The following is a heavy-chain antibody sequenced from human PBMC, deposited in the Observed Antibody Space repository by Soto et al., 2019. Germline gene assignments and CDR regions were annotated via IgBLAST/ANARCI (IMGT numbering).Heavy chain of an antibody. CDR2: IGVGGGDR. J-gene: IGHJ4*02. Sequence: EVQLLESGGGLVQPGGSLRLSCAASGFTFSSYAMSWVRQAPGKGLEWVSIIGVGGGDRYYPESVKGRFTISRDNSRDTLYLEMNSLRDEYTAVYYCARVRFGELVWGQGTLVTFSS. CDR1: GFTFSSYA. CDR3: ARVRFGELV. D-gene: IGHD3-10*01. V-gene: IGHV3-23*01.